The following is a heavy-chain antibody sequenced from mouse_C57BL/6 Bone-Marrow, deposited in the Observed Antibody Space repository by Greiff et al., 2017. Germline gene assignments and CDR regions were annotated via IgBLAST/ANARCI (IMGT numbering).Heavy chain of an antibody. Sequence: VQLQQPGAELVKPGASVKLSCKASGYTFISYWMHWVKQRPGQGLEWIGMIHPNSGSTNYNEKFKSKATLTVDKSSSTAYMQLSRLTSEDSAIYYFASTTVVPFDYWGQRTTLTVSS. CDR3: ASTTVVPFDY. CDR2: IHPNSGST. J-gene: IGHJ2*01. CDR1: GYTFISYW. D-gene: IGHD1-1*01. V-gene: IGHV1-64*01.